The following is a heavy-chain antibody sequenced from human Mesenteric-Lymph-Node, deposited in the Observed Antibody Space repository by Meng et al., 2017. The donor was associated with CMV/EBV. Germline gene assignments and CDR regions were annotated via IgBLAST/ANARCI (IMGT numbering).Heavy chain of an antibody. D-gene: IGHD5-24*01. CDR1: GFTFSSYW. CDR2: ISSDGNIT. J-gene: IGHJ6*02. V-gene: IGHV3-74*01. CDR3: AKDLRHSRDAYDAYGLDV. Sequence: GESLKISCAASGFTFSSYWMHWVRQAPGKGLVWVSRISSDGNITSYADSVKGRFTISRDNAKNTLFLEMNGLKAEDTALYFCAKDLRHSRDAYDAYGLDVWGQGTTVTVSS.